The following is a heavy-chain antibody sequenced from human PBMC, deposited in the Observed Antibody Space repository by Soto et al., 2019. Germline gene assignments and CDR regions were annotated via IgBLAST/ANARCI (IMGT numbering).Heavy chain of an antibody. Sequence: KSGGSLRLSCAASGFTFSAYNMNWVRQAPGKGLEWVSSISSSSSSIYYADSVKGRFTISRDNAKTSLYLQMNSLRAEDTAVYYCARADYFDSSAYYFSGWFDPWGQGTLVTVSS. J-gene: IGHJ5*02. V-gene: IGHV3-21*01. D-gene: IGHD3-22*01. CDR1: GFTFSAYN. CDR2: ISSSSSSI. CDR3: ARADYFDSSAYYFSGWFDP.